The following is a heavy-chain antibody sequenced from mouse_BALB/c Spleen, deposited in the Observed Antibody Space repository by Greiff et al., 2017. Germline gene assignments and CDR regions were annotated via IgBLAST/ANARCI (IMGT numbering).Heavy chain of an antibody. J-gene: IGHJ2*01. Sequence: VQLQQSGAELVRPGSSVKISCKASGYAFSSYWMNWVKQRPGQGLEWIGQIYPGDGDTNYNGKFKGKATLTADKSSSTAYMQLSSLTSEDSAVYFCARRGYYDYDGPDFDYWGQGTTLTVSS. CDR2: IYPGDGDT. CDR1: GYAFSSYW. V-gene: IGHV1-80*01. D-gene: IGHD2-4*01. CDR3: ARRGYYDYDGPDFDY.